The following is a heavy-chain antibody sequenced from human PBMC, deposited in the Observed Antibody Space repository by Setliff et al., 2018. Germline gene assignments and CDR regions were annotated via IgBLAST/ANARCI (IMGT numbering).Heavy chain of an antibody. V-gene: IGHV4-34*01. J-gene: IGHJ4*02. CDR2: INHSGSS. D-gene: IGHD1-26*01. Sequence: LSLTCAVYGGSFSGYYWSWIRQPPGKGLEWIGEINHSGSSNYNPSLKSRVTISVDTSKNQFSLNLSSVTAADTAVYYCARGPRYSGSYYVNYWGQGTLVTVSS. CDR1: GGSFSGYY. CDR3: ARGPRYSGSYYVNY.